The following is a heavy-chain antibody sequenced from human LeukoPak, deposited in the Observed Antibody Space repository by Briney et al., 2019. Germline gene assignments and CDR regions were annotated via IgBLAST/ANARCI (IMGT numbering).Heavy chain of an antibody. Sequence: GESLRISCKGSGYSFTSYWIGWVRQMPGKGLEWMGIIYPGDSDTRYGPSFQGQVTISADKSISTAYLQWSSLKASDTAMYYCARQYYDSSGYSFFDYWGQGTLVTVSS. J-gene: IGHJ4*02. CDR2: IYPGDSDT. D-gene: IGHD3-22*01. CDR3: ARQYYDSSGYSFFDY. CDR1: GYSFTSYW. V-gene: IGHV5-51*01.